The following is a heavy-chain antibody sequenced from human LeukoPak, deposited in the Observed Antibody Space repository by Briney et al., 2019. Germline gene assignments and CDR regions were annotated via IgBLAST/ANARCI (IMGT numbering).Heavy chain of an antibody. CDR3: ARSRMGFGESFDY. J-gene: IGHJ4*02. CDR1: GFSLSTSGLR. Sequence: SGPTLVNPTQTLTLTCTFSGFSLSTSGLRVSWIRQPPGKALKWLARIDWDDNIFYSISLKTRLTISKETSKNQVVLTMTNMDPVDTATYYCARSRMGFGESFDYWGQGTLVTVSS. D-gene: IGHD3-10*01. CDR2: IDWDDNI. V-gene: IGHV2-70D*14.